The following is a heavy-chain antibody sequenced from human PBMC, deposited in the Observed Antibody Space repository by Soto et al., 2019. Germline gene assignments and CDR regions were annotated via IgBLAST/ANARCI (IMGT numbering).Heavy chain of an antibody. CDR1: GVSISSYY. CDR3: ARLTKSSSPI. D-gene: IGHD6-13*01. V-gene: IGHV4-59*08. J-gene: IGHJ4*02. CDR2: IYYSGST. Sequence: SETLSLTCTVSGVSISSYYWSWIRQPPGKGLEWIGYIYYSGSTNYNPSLKSRVTISVDTSKNQFSLKLSSVTAADTAVYYCARLTKSSSPIWGQGTLVTVSS.